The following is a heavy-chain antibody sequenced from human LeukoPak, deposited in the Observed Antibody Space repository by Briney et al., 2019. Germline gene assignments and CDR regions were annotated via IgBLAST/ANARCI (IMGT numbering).Heavy chain of an antibody. CDR3: AKDQSGYSYGSGFDY. V-gene: IGHV3-30*02. Sequence: GGSLRLSCAASGFTFSSYDMSWVRQAPGKGLEWVAFIRYDGSNKYYADSVKGRFTISRDNSKNTLYLQMNSLRAEDTAVYYCAKDQSGYSYGSGFDYWGQGTLVTVSS. CDR1: GFTFSSYD. J-gene: IGHJ4*02. CDR2: IRYDGSNK. D-gene: IGHD5-18*01.